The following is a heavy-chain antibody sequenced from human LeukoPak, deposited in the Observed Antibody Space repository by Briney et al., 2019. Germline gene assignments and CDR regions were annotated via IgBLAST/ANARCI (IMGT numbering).Heavy chain of an antibody. CDR3: AREARRADSFDY. D-gene: IGHD1-14*01. V-gene: IGHV3-21*01. J-gene: IGHJ4*02. CDR1: EFTFSNFY. Sequence: GGSLRLSCAASEFTFSNFYISWVRQAPGKGLEWVSSISSGGTYIYYADSVRGRFTISRDDAKNSLFLQMNSLRAEDTAVYFCAREARRADSFDYWGQGTLVTVSS. CDR2: ISSGGTYI.